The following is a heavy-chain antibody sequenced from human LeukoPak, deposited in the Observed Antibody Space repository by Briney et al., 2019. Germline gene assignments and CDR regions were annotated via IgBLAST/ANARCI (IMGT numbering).Heavy chain of an antibody. V-gene: IGHV3-21*01. CDR2: ISSSSSYI. J-gene: IGHJ5*02. D-gene: IGHD3-3*01. Sequence: GGSLRLSCAASGFTFSSYSMNWVRQAPGKGLEWVSSISSSSSYIYYADSVKGRFTISRDNAKNSLYLQMNSLRAEDTAVYYCARGDFLEWLFHRDWFDPWGQGTLVTVCS. CDR3: ARGDFLEWLFHRDWFDP. CDR1: GFTFSSYS.